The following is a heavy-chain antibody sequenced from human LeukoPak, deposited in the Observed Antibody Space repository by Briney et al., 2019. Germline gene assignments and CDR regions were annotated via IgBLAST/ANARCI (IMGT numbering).Heavy chain of an antibody. D-gene: IGHD3-10*01. V-gene: IGHV4-59*01. Sequence: SETLSLTCTVSGGSISSYYWSWIRQPAGKGLEWIGYIYYSGSTNYNPSLKSRVTISVDTSKNQFSLKLSFVTAADTAVYYCARCGREDYYGSGTPDAFDIWGQGTMVTVSS. CDR2: IYYSGST. J-gene: IGHJ3*02. CDR3: ARCGREDYYGSGTPDAFDI. CDR1: GGSISSYY.